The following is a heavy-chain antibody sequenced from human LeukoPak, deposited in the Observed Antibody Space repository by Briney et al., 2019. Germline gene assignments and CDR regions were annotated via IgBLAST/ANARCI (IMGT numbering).Heavy chain of an antibody. J-gene: IGHJ4*02. CDR1: GFTFSSYA. Sequence: PGRSLRLSCAASGFTFSSYAMHWVRQAPGKGLEWVAVISYDGSNKYYADSVKGRFTISRDNSKNTLYLQMNSLRAEDTAVYYCAKPPRGGYFDYDYWGQGTLVTVSS. CDR3: AKPPRGGYFDYDY. D-gene: IGHD3-9*01. CDR2: ISYDGSNK. V-gene: IGHV3-30*04.